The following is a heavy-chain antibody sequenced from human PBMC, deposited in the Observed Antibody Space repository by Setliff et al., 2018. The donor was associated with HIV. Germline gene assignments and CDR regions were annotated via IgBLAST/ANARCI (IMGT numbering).Heavy chain of an antibody. CDR3: ARDKTYCNYSRCSRAGWYFDL. Sequence: LSLTCTVSGYSINSSHFWGWIRQPPGKGLEWVGSIYRTGDTHYNPSLKSRVTISVDTSKNQFSLRLSSVTAADTAVYYCARDKTYCNYSRCSRAGWYFDLWGRGTLVTSPQ. CDR2: IYRTGDT. J-gene: IGHJ2*01. D-gene: IGHD2-2*01. CDR1: GYSINSSHF. V-gene: IGHV4-38-2*02.